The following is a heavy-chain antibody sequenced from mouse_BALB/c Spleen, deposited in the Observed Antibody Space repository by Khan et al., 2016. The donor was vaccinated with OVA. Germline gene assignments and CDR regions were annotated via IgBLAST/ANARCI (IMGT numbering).Heavy chain of an antibody. Sequence: EVQLQESGPGLVKPSQSLSLTCTVTGYSITSNYAWNWIRQFPGNQLEWMGYISYSGSTTYNPSLKSRISITRDTSKNQFFLQLKSVTTEDTASYCCARGNYYGYYFDYWGQGTSLTVSS. J-gene: IGHJ2*02. CDR3: ARGNYYGYYFDY. CDR1: GYSITSNYA. V-gene: IGHV3-2*02. CDR2: ISYSGST. D-gene: IGHD1-1*01.